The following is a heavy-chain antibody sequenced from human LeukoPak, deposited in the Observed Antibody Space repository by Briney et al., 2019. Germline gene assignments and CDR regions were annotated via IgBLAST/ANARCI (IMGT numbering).Heavy chain of an antibody. J-gene: IGHJ4*02. CDR3: AKWKYSNSGIDDY. V-gene: IGHV3-23*01. CDR1: GFTFSSYA. CDR2: ISGSGDNT. D-gene: IGHD6-6*01. Sequence: GGSLRLSCAASGFTFSSYAMSWVRQVPGKGLEWVSVISGSGDNTYYADSVKGRFTISRDNSKNMLYLQMSSLRAEDTAVYYCAKWKYSNSGIDDYWGQGTLVTVSS.